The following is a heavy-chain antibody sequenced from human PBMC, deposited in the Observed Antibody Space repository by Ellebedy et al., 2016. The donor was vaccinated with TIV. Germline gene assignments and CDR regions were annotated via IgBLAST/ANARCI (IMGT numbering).Heavy chain of an antibody. CDR2: IIPIFGTA. CDR1: GGTFGSYA. CDR3: ARDYDFGEGYGMDV. V-gene: IGHV1-69*13. D-gene: IGHD3-10*01. J-gene: IGHJ6*02. Sequence: SVKVSXXASGGTFGSYAISWVRQAPGQGLEWMGGIIPIFGTANYAQKFQGRVTITADESTSTAYMELSSLRSEDTAVYYCARDYDFGEGYGMDVWGQGTTVTVSS.